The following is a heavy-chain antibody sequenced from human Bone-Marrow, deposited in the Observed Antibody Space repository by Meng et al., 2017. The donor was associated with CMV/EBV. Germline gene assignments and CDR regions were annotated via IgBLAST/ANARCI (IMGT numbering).Heavy chain of an antibody. CDR2: IYYSGST. CDR1: GGSISSSSYY. V-gene: IGHV4-39*07. J-gene: IGHJ5*02. Sequence: QLHPEESGPGRVKPSETLSLTCTVSGGSISSSSYYWGWIRQPPGKGLEWIGSIYYSGSTYYNPSLKSRVTISVDTSKNQFSLKLSSVTAADTAVYYCARGGWFDPWGQGTLVTVSS. CDR3: ARGGWFDP.